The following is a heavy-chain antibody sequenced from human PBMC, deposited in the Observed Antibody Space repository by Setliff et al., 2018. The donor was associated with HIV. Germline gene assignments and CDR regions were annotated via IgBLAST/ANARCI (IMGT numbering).Heavy chain of an antibody. J-gene: IGHJ4*02. Sequence: ASVKVSCKASGYTFTNYYMHWVRQAPGQGLEWMGRINPNSGGTKYAQKFQGRVTMTRDTSIITANMELSRLRSDDTAVYYCARVKVLQFLEWFREYYFDYWGQGTLVTVSS. CDR2: INPNSGGT. CDR3: ARVKVLQFLEWFREYYFDY. D-gene: IGHD3-3*01. V-gene: IGHV1-2*06. CDR1: GYTFTNYY.